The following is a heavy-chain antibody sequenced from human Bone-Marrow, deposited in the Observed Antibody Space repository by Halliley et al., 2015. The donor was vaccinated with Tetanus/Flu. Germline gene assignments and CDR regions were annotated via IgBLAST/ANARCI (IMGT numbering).Heavy chain of an antibody. Sequence: SLRLSCAASGFNFRTYSMNWVRQAPGKGLEWVSSISMSGSYIYYADSVKGRFTISRDNAKNSVSLHLSRLRAEDTAVYYCVRPFDFWTGYYDLYYYDYWGQGPLVTVSA. CDR3: VRPFDFWTGYYDLYYYDY. V-gene: IGHV3-21*01. D-gene: IGHD3-3*01. CDR2: ISMSGSYI. CDR1: GFNFRTYS. J-gene: IGHJ4*02.